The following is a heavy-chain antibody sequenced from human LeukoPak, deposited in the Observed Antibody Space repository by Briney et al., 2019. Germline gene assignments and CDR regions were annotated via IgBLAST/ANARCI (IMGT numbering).Heavy chain of an antibody. CDR1: GGSISSGGYY. CDR3: ARAPIVVVTAGAFDI. J-gene: IGHJ3*02. CDR2: IYYNGST. Sequence: PSETLSLTCTVSGGSISSGGYYWSWIRQHPGKGLEWIGYIYYNGSTYYNPSLKSRVTISVDTSKNQFSLKLSSVTAADTAVYYCARAPIVVVTAGAFDIWGQGTMVTVSS. V-gene: IGHV4-31*03. D-gene: IGHD2-21*02.